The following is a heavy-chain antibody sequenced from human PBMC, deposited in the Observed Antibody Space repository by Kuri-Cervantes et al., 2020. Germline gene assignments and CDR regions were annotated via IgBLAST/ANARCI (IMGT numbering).Heavy chain of an antibody. CDR2: VFYSGTS. D-gene: IGHD3-16*01. CDR3: ARHGRNIMITFGD. Sequence: SETLSLTCTVSGGSISSSSYYWGWIRQPPGKGLEWIGSVFYSGTSYYNPSLKSRVTMSVDRSKNQFSLKMSSVTAADTAVYYCARHGRNIMITFGDWGQGTLVTVSS. V-gene: IGHV4-39*01. J-gene: IGHJ4*02. CDR1: GGSISSSSYY.